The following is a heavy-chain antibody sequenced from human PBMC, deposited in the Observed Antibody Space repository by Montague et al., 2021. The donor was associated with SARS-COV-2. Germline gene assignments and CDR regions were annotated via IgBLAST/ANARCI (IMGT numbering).Heavy chain of an antibody. CDR1: GGQISDYF. Sequence: SETLSLTCAVYGGQISDYFWTWIRQPPGKGLEWIGEINHRGTSNYIPSLKSRVSISVDTSKNQFSLYLGSVTAADTAVYYCARGRQHFNMIVVVMTGGEYYFDYWGQGTLVTVSS. CDR2: INHRGTS. J-gene: IGHJ4*02. CDR3: ARGRQHFNMIVVVMTGGEYYFDY. D-gene: IGHD3-22*01. V-gene: IGHV4-34*01.